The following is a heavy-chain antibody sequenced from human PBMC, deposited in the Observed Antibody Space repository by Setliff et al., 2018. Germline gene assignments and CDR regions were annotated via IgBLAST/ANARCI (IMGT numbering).Heavy chain of an antibody. Sequence: SVKVSCKASGSTFTSHYMHWVRQAPGLGLEWMGTINPSSGRTSYAQKFQGRVTMTRDTSTSTVYMDMSSLRSEDTAVYYCARDVFPYHYEGAFDIWGQGTMVTVAS. D-gene: IGHD3-22*01. CDR3: ARDVFPYHYEGAFDI. CDR1: GSTFTSHY. V-gene: IGHV1-46*01. CDR2: INPSSGRT. J-gene: IGHJ3*02.